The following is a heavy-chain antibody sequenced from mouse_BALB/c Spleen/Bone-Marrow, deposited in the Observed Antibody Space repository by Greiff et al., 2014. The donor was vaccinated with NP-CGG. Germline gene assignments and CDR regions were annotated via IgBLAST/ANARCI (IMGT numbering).Heavy chain of an antibody. Sequence: VQLVESGAELVRPGTSVKVSCKASGYAFTNYLIEWVKQRPGQGLEWIGVINPGSGGTNYNEKFKGKATLTADKSSSTAYMQLSSLTSDDSAVYFCARRDYSFAYWGQWTLVTVSA. CDR3: ARRDYSFAY. D-gene: IGHD2-13*01. V-gene: IGHV1-54*01. CDR2: INPGSGGT. J-gene: IGHJ3*01. CDR1: GYAFTNYL.